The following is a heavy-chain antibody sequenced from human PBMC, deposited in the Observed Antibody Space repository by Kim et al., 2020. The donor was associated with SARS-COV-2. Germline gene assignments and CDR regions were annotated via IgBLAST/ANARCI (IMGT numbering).Heavy chain of an antibody. CDR2: ISSSSSYI. Sequence: GGSLRLSCAASGFTFSSYSMNWVRQAPGKGLEWVSSISSSSSYIYYADSVKGRFTISRDNAKNSLYLQMNSLRAEDTAVYYCAREGIAVAAYFDYWGQGTLVTVSS. CDR1: GFTFSSYS. J-gene: IGHJ4*02. V-gene: IGHV3-21*01. CDR3: AREGIAVAAYFDY. D-gene: IGHD6-19*01.